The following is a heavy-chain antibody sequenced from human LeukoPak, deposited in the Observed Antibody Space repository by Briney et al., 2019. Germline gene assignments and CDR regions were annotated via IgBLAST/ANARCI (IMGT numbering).Heavy chain of an antibody. V-gene: IGHV3-21*01. D-gene: IGHD3-10*01. CDR2: ISYTSAYI. Sequence: GGSLRLSCAASGFTFSDYNMNWVRQAPGKGLEWVSSISYTSAYIYYADSVKGRFTISRDNTENSVYLQMNSLRAEDTAVYYCAKNFAYYPDYWGQGTLVTVSS. CDR3: AKNFAYYPDY. J-gene: IGHJ4*02. CDR1: GFTFSDYN.